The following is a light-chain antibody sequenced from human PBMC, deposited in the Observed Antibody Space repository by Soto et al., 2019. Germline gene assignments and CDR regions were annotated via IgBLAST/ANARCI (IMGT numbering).Light chain of an antibody. V-gene: IGKV1-39*01. J-gene: IGKJ3*01. CDR1: QNISNF. Sequence: DIQMTQSPLSLSASLGDRVTITCRASQNISNFLNWYQQKPGKAPRLLVFGASNLQSGVPSRFRGSHSGTDFSLIISSLQREDLATYICQQSFRAPFNFVPGTKVTIK. CDR2: GAS. CDR3: QQSFRAPFN.